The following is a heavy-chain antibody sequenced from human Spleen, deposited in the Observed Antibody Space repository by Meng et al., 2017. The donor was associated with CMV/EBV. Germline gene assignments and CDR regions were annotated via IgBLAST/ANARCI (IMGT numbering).Heavy chain of an antibody. V-gene: IGHV3-11*01. J-gene: IGHJ6*02. CDR2: ISSGGSTI. D-gene: IGHD3-3*01. CDR3: TRVKGWSPYYSDYAMDV. CDR1: GFTFSDYY. Sequence: GESLKISCAASGFTFSDYYMNWIRQAPGKGLEWVSYISSGGSTIYYADSVKGRFAISRDNTKSSLYLQMNNLRADDTAVYYCTRVKGWSPYYSDYAMDVWGQGTTVTVSS.